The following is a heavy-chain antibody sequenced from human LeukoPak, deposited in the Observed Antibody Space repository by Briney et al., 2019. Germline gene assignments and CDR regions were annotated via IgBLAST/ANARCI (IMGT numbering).Heavy chain of an antibody. CDR1: GGSISSGGYY. CDR3: ARGRRNFQH. CDR2: IYHSGST. V-gene: IGHV4-30-2*01. Sequence: PSETLSLTCTDSGGSISSGGYYWSWIRQPPGKGLEWIGYIYHSGSTFYNPSLKSRVTISVDRSKNQFSLKLSSVTAADTAVYYCARGRRNFQHWGQGTLVTVSS. J-gene: IGHJ1*01.